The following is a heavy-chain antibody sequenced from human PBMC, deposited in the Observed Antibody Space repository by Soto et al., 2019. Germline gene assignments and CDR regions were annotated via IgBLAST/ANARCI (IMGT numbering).Heavy chain of an antibody. D-gene: IGHD3-10*01. CDR1: GFTFSSYG. CDR2: ISYDGSNK. V-gene: IGHV3-30*18. J-gene: IGHJ4*02. CDR3: AKVVRGVILPYFDY. Sequence: GGSLRPSCPASGFTFSSYGMHWVRQAQGKGLEWVAVISYDGSNKYYAASVKGRFTISRDNSKNTLYLQMNSLRAEDTAVYYCAKVVRGVILPYFDYWGQGTLVTVSS.